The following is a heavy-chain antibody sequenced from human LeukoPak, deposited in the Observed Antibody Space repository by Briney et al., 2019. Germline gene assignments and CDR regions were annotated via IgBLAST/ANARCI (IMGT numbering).Heavy chain of an antibody. CDR1: GFTFSSYA. V-gene: IGHV3-23*01. CDR3: ARDQSGSLDY. D-gene: IGHD1-26*01. Sequence: GGSLRLSCAASGFTFSSYAMSWVRQAPGKGLEWVSVITGSGGSTYYADSVKGRFTLSRDNSKNTLYLQMNSLRAEDTAVYYCARDQSGSLDYWGQGTLVTVSS. CDR2: ITGSGGST. J-gene: IGHJ4*02.